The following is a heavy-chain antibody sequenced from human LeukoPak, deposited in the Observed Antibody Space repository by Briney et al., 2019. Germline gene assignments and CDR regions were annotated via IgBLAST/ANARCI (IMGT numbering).Heavy chain of an antibody. D-gene: IGHD6-19*01. CDR1: GGSISSYY. Sequence: PSETLSLTCTVSGGSISSYYWSWIRQPPGKGLEWIGYIYYSGNTNYNPSLKSRVTISVDTSKNQFSLKLSSVTAADTAVYYCARGYSSGWLDYWGQRTLVTVSS. V-gene: IGHV4-59*01. CDR2: IYYSGNT. J-gene: IGHJ4*02. CDR3: ARGYSSGWLDY.